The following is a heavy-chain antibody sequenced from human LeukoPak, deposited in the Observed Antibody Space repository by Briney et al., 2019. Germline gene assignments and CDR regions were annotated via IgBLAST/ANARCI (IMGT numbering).Heavy chain of an antibody. D-gene: IGHD3-10*01. V-gene: IGHV3-9*01. CDR1: GFTFDDYA. CDR3: AKRAGSGEFFDI. CDR2: ISWNSGSI. J-gene: IGHJ3*02. Sequence: PGGSLRPSCAASGFTFDDYAMHWVRQAPGKGLGWVSGISWNSGSIGYADSVKGRFTISRDNAKNSLYLQMNSLRAEDTALYYCAKRAGSGEFFDIWGQGTMVTVSS.